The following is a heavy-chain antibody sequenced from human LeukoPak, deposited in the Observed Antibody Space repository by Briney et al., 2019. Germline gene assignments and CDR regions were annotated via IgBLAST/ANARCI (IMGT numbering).Heavy chain of an antibody. J-gene: IGHJ4*02. CDR2: INHSGST. D-gene: IGHD6-19*01. V-gene: IGHV4-34*01. Sequence: SETLSLTCAVYGGSFSGNYWSWIRQPPGKGLEWIGEINHSGSTNYNPSLKSRVTISVDTSKNQFSLKLSSVTAADTAVYYCARGYSSGWYEGLYFDYWGQGTLVTVSS. CDR3: ARGYSSGWYEGLYFDY. CDR1: GGSFSGNY.